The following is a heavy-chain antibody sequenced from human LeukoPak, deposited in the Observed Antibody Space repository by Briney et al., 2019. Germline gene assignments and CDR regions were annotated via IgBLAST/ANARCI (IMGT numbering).Heavy chain of an antibody. D-gene: IGHD4-17*01. Sequence: TGGSLRLSCAASGFTFDDYAMHWVRQAPGKGLEWVAVISYDGSNKYYADSVKGRFTISRDNSKNTLYLQMNSLRAEDTAVYYCAKAYSVDYGDYEFGYWGQGTLVTVSS. CDR2: ISYDGSNK. V-gene: IGHV3-30*18. J-gene: IGHJ4*02. CDR1: GFTFDDYA. CDR3: AKAYSVDYGDYEFGY.